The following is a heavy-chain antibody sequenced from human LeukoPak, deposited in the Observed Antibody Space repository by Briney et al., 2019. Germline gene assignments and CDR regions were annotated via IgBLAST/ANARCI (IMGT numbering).Heavy chain of an antibody. V-gene: IGHV1-18*01. CDR1: GYTFTSYG. CDR2: ISAYNGNT. CDR3: ARDQYYDFWSGYSNWFDP. D-gene: IGHD3-3*01. J-gene: IGHJ5*02. Sequence: RASVKVSCKASGYTFTSYGISWVRQAPGQGLEWMGWISAYNGNTNYAQKLQGRVTMTTDTSTSTAYMGLRSLRSDDTAAYYCARDQYYDFWSGYSNWFDPWGQGTLVTVSS.